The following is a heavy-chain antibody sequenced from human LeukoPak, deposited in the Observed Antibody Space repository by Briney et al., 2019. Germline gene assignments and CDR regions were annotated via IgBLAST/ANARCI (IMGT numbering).Heavy chain of an antibody. D-gene: IGHD6-13*01. CDR3: ARDIMDRGYSSSSGFDY. V-gene: IGHV4-59*01. J-gene: IGHJ4*02. Sequence: SETLSLTCTVSGGSISSYYWSWIRQPPGKGLEWIGYIYYSGSTNYNPSLKSRVTISVDTSKNQFSLKLSSVTAADTAVYYCARDIMDRGYSSSSGFDYWGQGTLATVSS. CDR1: GGSISSYY. CDR2: IYYSGST.